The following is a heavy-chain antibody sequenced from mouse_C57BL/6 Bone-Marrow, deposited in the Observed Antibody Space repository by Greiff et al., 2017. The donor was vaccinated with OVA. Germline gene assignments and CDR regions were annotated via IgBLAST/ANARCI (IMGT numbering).Heavy chain of an antibody. D-gene: IGHD1-1*01. CDR2: IWRGGST. Sequence: QVQLQQSGPGLVQPSQRLSITCTVSGFSLTSYGVHWVRQSPGKGLEWLGVIWRGGSTDYNAAFMSRLSITKDNSKSQVFFKMNSLQADDTAIYYCAKRGYGSSPWYFDVWGTGTTVTVSS. J-gene: IGHJ1*03. V-gene: IGHV2-5*01. CDR1: GFSLTSYG. CDR3: AKRGYGSSPWYFDV.